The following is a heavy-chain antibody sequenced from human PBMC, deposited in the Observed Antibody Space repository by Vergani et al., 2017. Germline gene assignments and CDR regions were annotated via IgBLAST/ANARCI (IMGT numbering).Heavy chain of an antibody. D-gene: IGHD3-3*01. V-gene: IGHV1-46*03. Sequence: QAQLVQSGAEVKKPGASVKVSCKASGYTFTSYYMHWVRQAPGQGLEWMGIINPSGGSTSYAQKFQGRVTMTRDTSTSTVYMELSSLRSEDTAVYYCASDRITIFGVARNFYGMDVWGKGP. CDR1: GYTFTSYY. CDR3: ASDRITIFGVARNFYGMDV. J-gene: IGHJ6*04. CDR2: INPSGGST.